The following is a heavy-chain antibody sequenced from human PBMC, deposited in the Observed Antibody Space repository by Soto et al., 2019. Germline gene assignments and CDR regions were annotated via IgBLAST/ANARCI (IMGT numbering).Heavy chain of an antibody. CDR1: GFTFNNYA. CDR3: AKGRGGSGSLTPRVDF. D-gene: IGHD3-10*01. CDR2: ISAGGDTT. J-gene: IGHJ4*01. V-gene: IGHV3-23*01. Sequence: EVQLLESGGGLVQPGGSLRLSCAASGFTFNNYAMTWVRQAPGKGLEWVSDISAGGDTTSYADSVKGRFTVSRDGSKNALYLQMSSLRAEDTALYYCAKGRGGSGSLTPRVDFWGQGTLVTVSS.